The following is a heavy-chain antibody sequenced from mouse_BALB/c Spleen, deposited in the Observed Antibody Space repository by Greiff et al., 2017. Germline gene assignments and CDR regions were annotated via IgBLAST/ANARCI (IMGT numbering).Heavy chain of an antibody. CDR3: ARRDYGNLFAY. Sequence: QVQLQQSGAELVRPGSSVKISCKASGYAFSSYWMNWVKQRPGQGLEWIGQIYPGDGDTNYNGKFKGKATLTADKSSSTAYMQLSSLTSEDSAVYFCARRDYGNLFAYWGQGTLVTVSA. CDR2: IYPGDGDT. CDR1: GYAFSSYW. J-gene: IGHJ3*01. V-gene: IGHV1-80*01. D-gene: IGHD2-1*01.